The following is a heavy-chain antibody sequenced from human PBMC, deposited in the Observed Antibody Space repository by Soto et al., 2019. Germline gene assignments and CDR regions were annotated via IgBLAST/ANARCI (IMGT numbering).Heavy chain of an antibody. V-gene: IGHV4-59*01. CDR2: IHYSGGT. CDR3: ARIVSSGAGFGAFDI. J-gene: IGHJ3*02. CDR1: GGSISTY. D-gene: IGHD1-26*01. Sequence: SETLSLTCTVSGGSISTYWSWIRQPPGKGLEWIGYIHYSGGTNYYPSLKGRVTMSIDTSKNQFSLRLSSVTAADTAVYYCARIVSSGAGFGAFDIWGQGTMVTVSS.